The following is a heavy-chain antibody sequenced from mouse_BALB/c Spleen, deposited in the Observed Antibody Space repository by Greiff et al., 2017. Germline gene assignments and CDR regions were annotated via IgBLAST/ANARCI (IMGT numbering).Heavy chain of an antibody. CDR3: TRSYYYGSSYRFDY. D-gene: IGHD1-1*01. CDR2: IDPETGGT. Sequence: QVQLKESGAELVRPGASVTLSCKASGYTFTDYEMHWVKQTPVHGLEWIGAIDPETGGTAYNQKFKGKATLTADKSSSTAYMELRSLTSEDSAVYYCTRSYYYGSSYRFDYWGQVTTLTVSS. CDR1: GYTFTDYE. V-gene: IGHV1-15*01. J-gene: IGHJ2*01.